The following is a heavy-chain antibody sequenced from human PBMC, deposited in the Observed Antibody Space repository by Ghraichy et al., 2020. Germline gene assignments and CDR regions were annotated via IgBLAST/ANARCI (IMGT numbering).Heavy chain of an antibody. J-gene: IGHJ4*02. CDR3: ARDLGGGWYFDY. Sequence: GGSLRLSCAASGFIFSGYWMSWVRQAPGKGPEWVANIKKDGSEKYYVDSVKGRFTISRDNAKNSLYLQMTSLRAEDTAVYYCARDLGGGWYFDYWGQGALVTVSS. CDR1: GFIFSGYW. CDR2: IKKDGSEK. D-gene: IGHD6-19*01. V-gene: IGHV3-7*01.